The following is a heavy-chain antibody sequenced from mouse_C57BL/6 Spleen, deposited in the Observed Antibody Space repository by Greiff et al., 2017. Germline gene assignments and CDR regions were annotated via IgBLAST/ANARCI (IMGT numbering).Heavy chain of an antibody. CDR2: IYPGDGDT. J-gene: IGHJ2*01. CDR1: GYAFSSSW. V-gene: IGHV1-82*01. Sequence: VKVVESGPELVKPGASVKISCKASGYAFSSSWMNWVKQRPGKGLEWIGRIYPGDGDTNYNGKFKGKATLTADKSSSTAYMQLSSLTSEDSAVYFCARYLGRGRYFDYWGQGTTLTVSS. D-gene: IGHD4-1*01. CDR3: ARYLGRGRYFDY.